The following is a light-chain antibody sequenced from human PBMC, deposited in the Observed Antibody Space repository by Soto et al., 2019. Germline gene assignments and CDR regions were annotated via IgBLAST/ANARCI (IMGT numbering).Light chain of an antibody. J-gene: IGKJ4*01. CDR2: KAS. CDR1: QTISSW. Sequence: QMTQSPSTLSGTEGDRVTITCRASQTISSWLAWYQQKPGKAPKLLIYKASTLKSGVPSRFSGSGSGTEFTLTISSLQPDDFATYYCQQSYSTPLTFGGGTNVDI. V-gene: IGKV1-5*03. CDR3: QQSYSTPLT.